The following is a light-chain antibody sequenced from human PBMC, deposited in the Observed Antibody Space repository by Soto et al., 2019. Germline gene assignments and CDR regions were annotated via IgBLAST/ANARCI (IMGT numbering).Light chain of an antibody. CDR1: SGHSSYA. CDR2: LNSDGSH. Sequence: QPVLTQSPSASASLGASVKLTCTLSSGHSSYAIAWHQQQPEKGPRYLMKLNSDGSHSKGDGIPARFSGSSSGAERYLTISSLQSEDEADYYCQTWGTGIQVFGGGTKLTVL. J-gene: IGLJ2*01. CDR3: QTWGTGIQV. V-gene: IGLV4-69*01.